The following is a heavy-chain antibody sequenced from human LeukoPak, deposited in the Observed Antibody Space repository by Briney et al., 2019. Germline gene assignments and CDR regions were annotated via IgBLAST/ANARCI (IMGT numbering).Heavy chain of an antibody. Sequence: GGSLRLSCAASGFTFSNYNMNWVRQAPGKGLEWVSYISSSSSTIFYADSVKGRFTLSRDNAKNSLYLQMNSLRDEDTAVYYCARDRQRWLQLFDYWGQGTLVTVSS. CDR2: ISSSSSTI. CDR1: GFTFSNYN. CDR3: ARDRQRWLQLFDY. D-gene: IGHD5-24*01. J-gene: IGHJ4*02. V-gene: IGHV3-48*02.